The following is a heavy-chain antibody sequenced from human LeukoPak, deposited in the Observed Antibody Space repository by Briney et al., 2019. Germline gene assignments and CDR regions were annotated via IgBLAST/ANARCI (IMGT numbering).Heavy chain of an antibody. V-gene: IGHV4-61*01. CDR3: AREGYSYGSYYFDY. CDR2: IYYSGST. J-gene: IGHJ4*02. Sequence: SETLSLTCSVSGGSVSSGSYYWSWIRQPPGKGLEWLGYIYYSGSTNYNPSLKSRVTISVDTSKNQFSLKLSSVTAADTAVYYCAREGYSYGSYYFDYWGQGTLVTVSS. CDR1: GGSVSSGSYY. D-gene: IGHD5-18*01.